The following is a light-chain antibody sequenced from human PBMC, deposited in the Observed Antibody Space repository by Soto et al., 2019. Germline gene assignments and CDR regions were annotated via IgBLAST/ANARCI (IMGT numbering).Light chain of an antibody. CDR1: SSDVGGYNY. CDR2: DVS. CDR3: NSYTSSRTVV. Sequence: QSALTQPASVSGSPGQSITISCTGTSSDVGGYNYVSWYQQNPGKAPKLMIYDVSNRPSGVSNRFSGSKSGNTASLTISGLQAEDEADYYCNSYTSSRTVVFGGGTKLTVL. J-gene: IGLJ2*01. V-gene: IGLV2-14*01.